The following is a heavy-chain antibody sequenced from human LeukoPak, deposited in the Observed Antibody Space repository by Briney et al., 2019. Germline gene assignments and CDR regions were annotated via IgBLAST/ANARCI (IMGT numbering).Heavy chain of an antibody. D-gene: IGHD6-13*01. CDR2: IYYSGST. J-gene: IGHJ3*02. Sequence: SETLSLTCTVSGGSISSSSYYWGWIRQPPGKGLEWIGSIYYSGSTYYNPSLKSRVTISVDTSKNQFSLKLSSVTAADTAVYYCARESQQLNAFDIWGQGTMVTVSS. CDR3: ARESQQLNAFDI. CDR1: GGSISSSSYY. V-gene: IGHV4-39*07.